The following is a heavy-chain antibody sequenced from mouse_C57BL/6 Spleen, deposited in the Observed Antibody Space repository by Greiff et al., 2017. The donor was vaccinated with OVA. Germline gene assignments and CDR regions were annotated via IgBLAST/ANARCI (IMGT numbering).Heavy chain of an antibody. D-gene: IGHD1-1*01. CDR1: GYTFTSYG. J-gene: IGHJ1*03. CDR2: IYPRSGNT. V-gene: IGHV1-81*01. CDR3: ARCYYYGSSYGYFDV. Sequence: VQLQQSGAELARPGASVKLSCKASGYTFTSYGISWVKQRTGQGLEWIGEIYPRSGNTYYNEKFKGKATLTADKSSSTAYMELRSLTSEDSAVYFSARCYYYGSSYGYFDVWGTGTTVTVSS.